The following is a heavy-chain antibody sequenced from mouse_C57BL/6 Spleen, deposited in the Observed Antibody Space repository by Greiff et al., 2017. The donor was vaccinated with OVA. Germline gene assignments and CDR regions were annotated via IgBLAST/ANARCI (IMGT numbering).Heavy chain of an antibody. CDR1: GFSLTSYG. CDR3: AKHLRSSPFAY. CDR2: LWGGGST. D-gene: IGHD1-1*01. V-gene: IGHV2-9*01. Sequence: VKLVESGPGLVAPSQSLSITCTVSGFSLTSYGVDWVRPPPGKGLAWLGVLWGGGSTTYNSALMSRLSISKDNSKSQVFLKMNSLQTDDTAMYYCAKHLRSSPFAYWGQGTLVTVSA. J-gene: IGHJ3*01.